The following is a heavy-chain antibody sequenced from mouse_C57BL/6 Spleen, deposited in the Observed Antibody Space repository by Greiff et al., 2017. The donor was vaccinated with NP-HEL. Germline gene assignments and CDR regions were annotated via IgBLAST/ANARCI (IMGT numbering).Heavy chain of an antibody. CDR3: ARSDGYSGYFDV. CDR1: GFTFSDYY. V-gene: IGHV5-16*01. J-gene: IGHJ1*03. CDR2: INYDGSST. Sequence: EVQRVESEGGLVQPGSSMKLSCTASGFTFSDYYMAWVRQVPEKGLEWVANINYDGSSTYYLDSLKSRFIISRDNAKNILYLQMSSLKSEDTATYYCARSDGYSGYFDVWGTGTTVTVSS. D-gene: IGHD2-3*01.